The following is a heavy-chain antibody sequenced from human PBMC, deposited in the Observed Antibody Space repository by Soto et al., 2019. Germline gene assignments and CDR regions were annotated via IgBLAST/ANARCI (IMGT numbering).Heavy chain of an antibody. CDR2: IYHSGST. V-gene: IGHV4-30-2*01. CDR1: GGSISSGGYS. D-gene: IGHD6-6*01. CDR3: ARERPDGARLDP. J-gene: IGHJ5*02. Sequence: SETLSLTCAVSGGSISSGGYSWSWIRQPPGKGLEWIGYIYHSGSTYYNPSLKSRVAISVDRSKNQFSLKLSSVTAADTAVYYCARERPDGARLDPWGQGILVTVSS.